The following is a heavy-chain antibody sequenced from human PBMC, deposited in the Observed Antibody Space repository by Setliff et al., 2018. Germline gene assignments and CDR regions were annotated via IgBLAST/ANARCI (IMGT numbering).Heavy chain of an antibody. J-gene: IGHJ3*02. CDR3: ARVVVVPAANGRGDAFDI. CDR1: GGSISSSSYY. CDR2: IYYSGST. V-gene: IGHV4-39*07. Sequence: SETLSLTCTVSGGSISSSSYYWGWIRQPPGKGLEWIGSIYYSGSTYYNPSLKSRVTISVDTSKNQFSLKLSSVTAADTAVYYCARVVVVPAANGRGDAFDIWGQGTMVTVS. D-gene: IGHD2-2*01.